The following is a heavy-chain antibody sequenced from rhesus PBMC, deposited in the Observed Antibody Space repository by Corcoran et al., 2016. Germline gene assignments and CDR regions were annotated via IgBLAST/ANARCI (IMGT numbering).Heavy chain of an antibody. CDR2: ISSSGST. CDR1: GYSISSGYG. J-gene: IGHJ4*01. Sequence: QLQLQESGPGLVKPSETLYLTCAVAGYSISSGYGWSWSRQAPGKGTEWIGYISSSGSTSYNPSLKIRVPISRDTSKNQFSLKLSSVTAADTAVYYCARNYCSSTFCSSVYWGQGVLVTVSS. CDR3: ARNYCSSTFCSSVY. D-gene: IGHD2-15*01. V-gene: IGHV4-122*02.